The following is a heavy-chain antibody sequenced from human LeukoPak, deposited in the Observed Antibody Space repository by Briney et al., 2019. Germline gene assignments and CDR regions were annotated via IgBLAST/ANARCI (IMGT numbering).Heavy chain of an antibody. CDR1: GGSITSYY. V-gene: IGHV4-4*07. Sequence: PSETLSLTCTVSGGSITSYYWTYLRQPAGKGLEWIGRIHTSGSTNYNPSLKSRVTMSLDTSKNQFSLNLSSVTAADTAMYYCAREFSGTTIAARVFDTWGQGTLVTVSS. J-gene: IGHJ4*02. CDR2: IHTSGST. D-gene: IGHD6-6*01. CDR3: AREFSGTTIAARVFDT.